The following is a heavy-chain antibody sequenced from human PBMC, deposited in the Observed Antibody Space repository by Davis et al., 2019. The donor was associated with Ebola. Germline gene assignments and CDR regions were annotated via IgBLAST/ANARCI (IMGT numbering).Heavy chain of an antibody. CDR2: ISYDGSNK. CDR1: GFTFSSYG. J-gene: IGHJ4*02. V-gene: IGHV3-30*03. Sequence: GESLKISCAASGFTFSSYGMHWVRQAPGKGLEWVAVISYDGSNKYYADSVKGRFTISRDNSKNTLYLQMKSLRAEDTAVYYCATSSRGLRFLEWLRRGDFDYWGQGTLVTVSS. D-gene: IGHD3-3*01. CDR3: ATSSRGLRFLEWLRRGDFDY.